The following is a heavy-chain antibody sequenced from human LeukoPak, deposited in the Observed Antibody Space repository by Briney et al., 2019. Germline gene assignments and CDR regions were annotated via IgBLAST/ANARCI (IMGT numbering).Heavy chain of an antibody. D-gene: IGHD2-21*01. J-gene: IGHJ6*02. CDR3: ARGGGLSTTWGMVVKYYYGMDV. Sequence: PGGSLRLSCAASGFTFSSYEMNWVRQAPGKGLEWVSYISSSGSTIYYADSVKGRFTISRDNAKNSLYLQMNSLRAEDTAVYYCARGGGLSTTWGMVVKYYYGMDVWGQGTTVTISS. CDR2: ISSSGSTI. CDR1: GFTFSSYE. V-gene: IGHV3-48*03.